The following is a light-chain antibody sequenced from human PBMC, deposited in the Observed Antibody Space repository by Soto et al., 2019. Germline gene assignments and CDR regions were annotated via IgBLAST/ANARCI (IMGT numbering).Light chain of an antibody. CDR1: QSVGSS. J-gene: IGKJ1*01. CDR2: GAS. Sequence: EVVMTQSPVTLSVSPGERATLSCRAGQSVGSSLAWYQQKPGQAPRLLTYGASTRATGIPARFSGSGSGTEFTLTISSLQSEDSAVYYCQQYNNWPPWTFGQGTKVEI. CDR3: QQYNNWPPWT. V-gene: IGKV3-15*01.